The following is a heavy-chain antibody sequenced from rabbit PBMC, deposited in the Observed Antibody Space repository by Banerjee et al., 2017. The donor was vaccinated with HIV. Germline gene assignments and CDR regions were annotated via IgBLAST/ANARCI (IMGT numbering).Heavy chain of an antibody. J-gene: IGHJ6*01. CDR3: AREGASSSGYYL. D-gene: IGHD1-1*01. CDR2: IDAGSSDDT. Sequence: QQQLEESGGGLVKPGGTLTLTCKASGIDFSSYYYMCWVRQAPGKGLEWIACIDAGSSDDTYYASWAKGRFTISKASSTTVTLQMTSLSAADTATYFCAREGASSSGYYLWGPGTLVTVS. V-gene: IGHV1S45*01. CDR1: GIDFSSYYY.